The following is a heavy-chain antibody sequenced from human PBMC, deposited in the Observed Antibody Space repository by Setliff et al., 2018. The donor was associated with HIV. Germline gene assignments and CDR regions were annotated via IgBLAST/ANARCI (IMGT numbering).Heavy chain of an antibody. D-gene: IGHD1-1*01. CDR1: GDRVSSNSAA. J-gene: IGHJ6*03. CDR3: ARGGDWDDNYYMDV. V-gene: IGHV6-1*01. CDR2: TYYRSKWYN. Sequence: TLSLTCAISGDRVSSNSAAWNWIRQSPSRGLEWLGRTYYRSKWYNDYAVSVKSRITINPDTSKNQFSLQLNSATPEDTAVYYCARGGDWDDNYYMDVWGKGTTVTVSS.